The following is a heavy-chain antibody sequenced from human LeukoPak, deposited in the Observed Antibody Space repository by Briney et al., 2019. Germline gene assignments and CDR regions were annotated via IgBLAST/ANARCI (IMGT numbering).Heavy chain of an antibody. V-gene: IGHV4-61*08. CDR2: IYYSGST. CDR1: GGSISSGDYY. CDR3: ARGSPANYYYYGMDV. J-gene: IGHJ6*02. Sequence: SQTLSLTCAVSGGSISSGDYYWSWIRQPPGQGLEWIGYIYYSGSTNYNPSRKSRVTISVDTSKNQFSLKLSSVTAADTAVYYCARGSPANYYYYGMDVWGQGTTVTVSS.